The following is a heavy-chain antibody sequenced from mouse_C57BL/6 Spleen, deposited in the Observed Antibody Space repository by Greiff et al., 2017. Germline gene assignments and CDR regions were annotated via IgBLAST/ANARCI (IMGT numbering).Heavy chain of an antibody. CDR2: INPGSGGT. D-gene: IGHD2-4*01. CDR3: ARGGDYDRFYFDY. Sequence: QVQLKQSGAELVRPGTSVKVSCKASGYAFTNYLIEWVKQRPGQGLEWIGVINPGSGGTNYNEKFKGKATLTADKSSSTAYMQRSSLTSEDSAVYFCARGGDYDRFYFDYWGQGTTLTVSS. V-gene: IGHV1-54*01. J-gene: IGHJ2*01. CDR1: GYAFTNYL.